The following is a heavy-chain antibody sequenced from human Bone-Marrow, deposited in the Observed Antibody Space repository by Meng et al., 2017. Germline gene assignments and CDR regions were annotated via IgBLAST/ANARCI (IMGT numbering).Heavy chain of an antibody. Sequence: QEQVGGYGGGVSQPWRCLRLSCVASECTFNSYAMHWARQDPGKGLEWVEVRSYDGSNKYYADSVKGRFTISRDNSKNTLYLQMNSLRAEDTAVYYCARDRGGIDYWGQGTLVTVSS. J-gene: IGHJ4*02. CDR3: ARDRGGIDY. CDR1: ECTFNSYA. V-gene: IGHV3-30*01. CDR2: RSYDGSNK. D-gene: IGHD2-15*01.